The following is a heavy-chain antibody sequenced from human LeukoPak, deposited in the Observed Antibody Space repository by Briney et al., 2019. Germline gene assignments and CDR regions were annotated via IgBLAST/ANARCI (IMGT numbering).Heavy chain of an antibody. V-gene: IGHV3-7*01. CDR3: ARDFSGNYYFDY. J-gene: IGHJ4*02. D-gene: IGHD1-26*01. CDR1: GFTFSKYW. CDR2: IRQDRSEQ. Sequence: GGSLRLSCAASGFTFSKYWMSWVRQAPGKGLEWVVKIRQDRSEQYYGDSVKGRVSISRDNANNSLFLQMNSLRAEDSAVYYCARDFSGNYYFDYWGQGTLVTVSS.